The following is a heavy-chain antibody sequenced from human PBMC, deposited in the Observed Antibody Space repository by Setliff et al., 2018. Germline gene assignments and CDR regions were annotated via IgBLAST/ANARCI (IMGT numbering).Heavy chain of an antibody. CDR2: ISSSSSYI. Sequence: GGSLRLSCAASGFTFSSYSMNWVRQAPGKGLEWVSSISSSSSYIYYADSVKGRFTISRDNAKNSLYLQMNSLRAEDTAVYYCARAYCSGTYYNLYPYYMDVWGKGTTVTVSS. CDR1: GFTFSSYS. D-gene: IGHD1-26*01. CDR3: ARAYCSGTYYNLYPYYMDV. J-gene: IGHJ6*03. V-gene: IGHV3-21*01.